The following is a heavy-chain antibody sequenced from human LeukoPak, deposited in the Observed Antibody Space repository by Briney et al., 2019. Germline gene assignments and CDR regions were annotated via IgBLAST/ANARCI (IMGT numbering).Heavy chain of an antibody. CDR3: AELGITMIGGV. J-gene: IGHJ6*04. V-gene: IGHV3-48*03. D-gene: IGHD3-10*02. CDR1: GFTLSNAW. Sequence: GGSLRLSCAASGFTLSNAWMSWVRQAPGKGLEWVSYISSSGSTIYYADSVKGRFTISRDNAKNSLYLQMNSLRAEDTAVYYCAELGITMIGGVWGKGTTVTISS. CDR2: ISSSGSTI.